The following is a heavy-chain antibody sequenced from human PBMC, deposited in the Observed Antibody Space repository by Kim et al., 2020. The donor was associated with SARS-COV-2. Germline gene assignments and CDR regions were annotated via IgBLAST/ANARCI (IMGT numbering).Heavy chain of an antibody. CDR1: GFTFSSYA. D-gene: IGHD6-13*01. J-gene: IGHJ4*02. Sequence: GGSLRLSCAASGFTFSSYAMSWVRQAPGKGLEWVSVIYSGGSSTYYADSVKGRFTISRDNSKNTLYLQTNSLRAEDTAVYYCAKDLLSSGREQQQDYWGQGTLVTVSS. CDR2: IYSGGSST. V-gene: IGHV3-23*03. CDR3: AKDLLSSGREQQQDY.